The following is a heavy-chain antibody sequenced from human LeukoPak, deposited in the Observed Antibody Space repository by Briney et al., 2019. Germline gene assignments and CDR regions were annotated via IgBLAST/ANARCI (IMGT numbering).Heavy chain of an antibody. CDR1: GFTFSNNA. V-gene: IGHV3-23*01. CDR3: AKDKGAVTGTFDY. D-gene: IGHD1-14*01. J-gene: IGHJ4*02. CDR2: ISTGGGGT. Sequence: GGSLRLSCAASGFTFSNNAMSWVRQAPGKGLEWVSTISTGGGGTYYADSVKGRFTISRDTSKNTLYLQMNSLRAEDTAVYYCAKDKGAVTGTFDYWGQGTLVTVSS.